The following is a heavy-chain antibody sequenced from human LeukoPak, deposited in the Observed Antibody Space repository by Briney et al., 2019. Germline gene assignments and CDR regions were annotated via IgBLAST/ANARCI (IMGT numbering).Heavy chain of an antibody. CDR3: AKGPLIVGATFDY. J-gene: IGHJ4*02. V-gene: IGHV3-23*01. CDR1: GFTFSSYA. D-gene: IGHD1-26*01. CDR2: ISGSGGST. Sequence: PGWSLRLSCAASGFTFSSYAMSWVRQAPGKGLEWVSAISGSGGSTYYADSVKGRFTISRDNSKNTLYLQMNSLRAEDTAVYYCAKGPLIVGATFDYWGQGTLVTVSS.